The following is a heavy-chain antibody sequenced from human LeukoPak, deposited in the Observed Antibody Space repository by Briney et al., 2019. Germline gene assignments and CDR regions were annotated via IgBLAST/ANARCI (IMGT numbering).Heavy chain of an antibody. Sequence: GASLKISCQGSGYSFTSYWIGWGRQMPGKGLEWMGIIYPGDSDTRYSPSFQGQVTISADKSISTAYLQWSSLKASDTAMYYCARQYCSSTSCYYFDYWGQGTLVTVSS. CDR2: IYPGDSDT. V-gene: IGHV5-51*01. J-gene: IGHJ4*02. D-gene: IGHD2-2*01. CDR3: ARQYCSSTSCYYFDY. CDR1: GYSFTSYW.